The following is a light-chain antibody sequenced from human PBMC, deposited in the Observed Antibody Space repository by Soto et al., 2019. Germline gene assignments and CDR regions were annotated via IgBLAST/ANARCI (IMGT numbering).Light chain of an antibody. CDR3: QQRSSWPFT. Sequence: EIVLTQAPATLSLSPGERPTLSCRASQSVSNNYLAWYQEKHGQAPRXXIYATSNRATGIPARFSGSGSGTDFTITISSLEPEDFEVYYCQQRSSWPFTFGPGTKVDIK. CDR1: QSVSNNY. J-gene: IGKJ3*01. CDR2: ATS. V-gene: IGKV3-11*01.